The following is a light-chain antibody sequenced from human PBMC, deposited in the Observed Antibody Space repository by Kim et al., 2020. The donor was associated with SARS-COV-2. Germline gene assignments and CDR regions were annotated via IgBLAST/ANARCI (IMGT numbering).Light chain of an antibody. CDR1: QRFSSSY. J-gene: IGKJ1*01. Sequence: LAPGERATLSCRASQRFSSSYLAWYQQRPGQAPRLLIYDESSRATGIPDRCSGSGSGTDFTLTISRLEPEDFAVYYCQQYGTSRTFGQGTKVDIK. CDR3: QQYGTSRT. CDR2: DES. V-gene: IGKV3-20*01.